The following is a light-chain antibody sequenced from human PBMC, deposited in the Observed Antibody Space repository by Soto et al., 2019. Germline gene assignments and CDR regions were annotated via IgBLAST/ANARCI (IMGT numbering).Light chain of an antibody. Sequence: QSVLTQPASLSVSPGQSITISCTRTSSDVGSFNLVSWYEQHPGKAPKLMIYEVNKRPSGVSNRFSGSKSGNTASLTISGLQAEDEADYYCCSYASSRSYVFGTGTKVTVL. CDR2: EVN. V-gene: IGLV2-23*02. CDR3: CSYASSRSYV. J-gene: IGLJ1*01. CDR1: SSDVGSFNL.